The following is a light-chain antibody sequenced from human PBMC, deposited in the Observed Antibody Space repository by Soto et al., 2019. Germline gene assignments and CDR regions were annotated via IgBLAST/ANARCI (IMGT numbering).Light chain of an antibody. CDR1: QSVNSR. CDR3: QHYFTPPIT. CDR2: GAS. V-gene: IGKV3-11*01. J-gene: IGKJ5*01. Sequence: EIVFTQSPCTLALYPGERATLSCRASQSVNSRLAWYQRKPGQAPRLLISGASNRASGIPARFSAWGSGTDFTLTISRVDPADFAFYYCQHYFTPPITFGQGTRLEIK.